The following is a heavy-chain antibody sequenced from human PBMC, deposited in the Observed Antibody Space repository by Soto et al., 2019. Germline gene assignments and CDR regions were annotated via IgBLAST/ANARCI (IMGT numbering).Heavy chain of an antibody. J-gene: IGHJ4*02. Sequence: PGGSLRLSCRTSGFRFSSYGMHWVRQAPGKGPEWVAFISGDGSNTEYVDSVKGRFTISRENAKNSLYLQMNSLRVEDTALYYCIKESNPGGLDYWGQGTLVTVS. CDR2: ISGDGSNT. CDR1: GFRFSSYG. V-gene: IGHV3-30*18. D-gene: IGHD4-4*01. CDR3: IKESNPGGLDY.